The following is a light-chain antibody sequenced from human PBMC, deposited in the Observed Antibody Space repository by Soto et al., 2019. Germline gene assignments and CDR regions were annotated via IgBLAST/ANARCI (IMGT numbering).Light chain of an antibody. CDR1: QTVSSF. Sequence: VLTQSPATLSLSPGERATLSCRASQTVSSFLAWYQQKPGQAPRLLIHDSSDRATGIPARFSGSGSGTDFTLTISSLEPEDVAVYYCLQYGSSPHTFGQGTRLEIK. CDR3: LQYGSSPHT. CDR2: DSS. J-gene: IGKJ5*01. V-gene: IGKV3-11*01.